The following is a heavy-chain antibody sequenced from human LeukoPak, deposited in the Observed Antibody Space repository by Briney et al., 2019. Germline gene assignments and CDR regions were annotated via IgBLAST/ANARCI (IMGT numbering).Heavy chain of an antibody. CDR3: ASYLYGSGSFGY. CDR2: ISGSGGST. Sequence: GGSLRLSCAASGFTFSSYGMSWVRQAPGKGLEWVSAISGSGGSTYYADSVKGRFTISRDNSKNTLYLQMNSLRAEDTAVYYCASYLYGSGSFGYWGQGTLVTVSS. V-gene: IGHV3-23*01. J-gene: IGHJ4*02. D-gene: IGHD3-10*01. CDR1: GFTFSSYG.